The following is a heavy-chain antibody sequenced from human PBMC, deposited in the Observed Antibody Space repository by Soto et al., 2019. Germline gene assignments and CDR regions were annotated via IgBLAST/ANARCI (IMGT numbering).Heavy chain of an antibody. V-gene: IGHV4-38-2*02. CDR1: GYSISSGYY. Sequence: SETLSLTCTVSGYSISSGYYWGWIRQPPGKGLEWIGSIYHSGSTYYNPSLKSRVTISVDTSKNQFSLKLSSVTAADTAVYYCARYCSSTSCYNWFDPWGQGTLVTVSS. J-gene: IGHJ5*02. CDR3: ARYCSSTSCYNWFDP. D-gene: IGHD2-2*01. CDR2: IYHSGST.